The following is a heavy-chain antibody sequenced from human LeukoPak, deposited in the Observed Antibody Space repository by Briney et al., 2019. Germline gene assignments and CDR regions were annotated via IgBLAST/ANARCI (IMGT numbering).Heavy chain of an antibody. V-gene: IGHV3-11*01. D-gene: IGHD3-16*01. CDR1: GYTFTDYY. Sequence: SCKASGYTFTDYYMNWVRQAPGKGLEWVSYISSSGSTIYYADSVRGRFTISRDNAKNSLYLQMNSLRAEDTAVYYCARGGRASDFDYWGQGTLVTVSS. CDR2: ISSSGSTI. J-gene: IGHJ4*02. CDR3: ARGGRASDFDY.